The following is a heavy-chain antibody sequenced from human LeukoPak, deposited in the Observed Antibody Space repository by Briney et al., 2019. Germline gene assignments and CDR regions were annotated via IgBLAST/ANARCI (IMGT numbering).Heavy chain of an antibody. J-gene: IGHJ6*02. CDR1: GYSFTSYW. D-gene: IGHD6-13*01. CDR3: ARFPPLIAAAGDYYYYGMDV. Sequence: GESLKISCKGSGYSFTSYWIGWVRQMPGKGLEGMGIIYPGDSDTRYSPSFQGQVTISADKSISTAYLQWSSLKASDTAMYYCARFPPLIAAAGDYYYYGMDVWGQGTTVTVSS. V-gene: IGHV5-51*01. CDR2: IYPGDSDT.